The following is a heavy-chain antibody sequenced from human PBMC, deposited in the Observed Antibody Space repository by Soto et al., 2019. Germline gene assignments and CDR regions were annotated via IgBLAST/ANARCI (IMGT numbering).Heavy chain of an antibody. CDR1: GFTFSSHA. J-gene: IGHJ4*02. Sequence: GGSLWLSCSVSGFTFSSHAMHWVRQAPGKGLEWVALISSDGSNKYYADSVKGRFTTSRDNSKNTMYLQMNSLRVEDTAVYYCARDDEGGSDCDLGYWGQGALVTVSS. D-gene: IGHD1-26*01. CDR3: ARDDEGGSDCDLGY. CDR2: ISSDGSNK. V-gene: IGHV3-30-3*01.